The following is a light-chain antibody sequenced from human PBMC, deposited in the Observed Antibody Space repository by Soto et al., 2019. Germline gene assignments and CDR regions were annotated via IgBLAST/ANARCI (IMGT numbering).Light chain of an antibody. Sequence: QPVLTQPASVSGSPGQSITISCTGTSSDVGAYNYVSWYQQYPGKAPKLMIYEVSDRPSGVSNRFSGSKSGNMASLTISGLQADDEADYYCSSYASSTTVIFGGGTKLTVL. V-gene: IGLV2-14*01. J-gene: IGLJ2*01. CDR3: SSYASSTTVI. CDR1: SSDVGAYNY. CDR2: EVS.